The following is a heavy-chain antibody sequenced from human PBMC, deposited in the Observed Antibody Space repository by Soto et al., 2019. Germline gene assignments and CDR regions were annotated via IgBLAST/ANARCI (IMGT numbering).Heavy chain of an antibody. CDR1: GGTFNTYA. J-gene: IGHJ4*02. CDR2: ISPMFGAA. Sequence: QVQLVQSGAEMKKPGSSVKVSCQSSGGTFNTYAMNWVRQAPGQGPEWMGDISPMFGAANYAPKFQGRVTITADESTATSYMQLSSLTSEDTALYFCAREVHVHTPAFVYWGQGTLVTVSS. D-gene: IGHD3-10*02. V-gene: IGHV1-69*19. CDR3: AREVHVHTPAFVY.